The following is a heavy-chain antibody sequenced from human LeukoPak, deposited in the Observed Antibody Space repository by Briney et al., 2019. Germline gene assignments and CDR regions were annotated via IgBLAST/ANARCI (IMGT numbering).Heavy chain of an antibody. V-gene: IGHV1-18*01. CDR2: ISAYNGNT. D-gene: IGHD3-10*01. CDR1: GYTFTSYG. Sequence: GASVRVSCKASGYTFTSYGISWVRQAPGQGLEWMGWISAYNGNTNYAQKLQGRVTMTTDTSTSTAYMELRSLRSDDTAVYYCATYSPRSPTRLYYYGSGSQGVAFDYWGQGTLVTVSS. J-gene: IGHJ4*02. CDR3: ATYSPRSPTRLYYYGSGSQGVAFDY.